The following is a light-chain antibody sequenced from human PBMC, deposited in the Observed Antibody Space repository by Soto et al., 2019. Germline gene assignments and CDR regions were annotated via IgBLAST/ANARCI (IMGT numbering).Light chain of an antibody. CDR1: QSISTY. Sequence: DIPMTQSPSSLSASVGDRVTITCRASQSISTYLNWYQQKPGKAPKLLIYAASSLQSGVPSRFSGSGSGTHFTLTISSLQPEDFAIYYCQQSYSAPYTFGPGTKVDVK. V-gene: IGKV1-39*01. J-gene: IGKJ3*01. CDR3: QQSYSAPYT. CDR2: AAS.